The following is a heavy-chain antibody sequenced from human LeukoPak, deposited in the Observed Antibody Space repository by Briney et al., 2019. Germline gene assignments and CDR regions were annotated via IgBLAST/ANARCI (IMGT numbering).Heavy chain of an antibody. CDR3: ARGSGSLRFDY. V-gene: IGHV3-21*01. CDR2: ISSSSSYI. J-gene: IGHJ4*02. D-gene: IGHD1-26*01. Sequence: GGSLRLSCAASGFTFSSYEMNWVRQAPGKGLEWVSSISSSSSYIYYADSVKGRFTISRDNAKNSLYLQMNSLRAEDTAVYYCARGSGSLRFDYWGQGTLVTVSS. CDR1: GFTFSSYE.